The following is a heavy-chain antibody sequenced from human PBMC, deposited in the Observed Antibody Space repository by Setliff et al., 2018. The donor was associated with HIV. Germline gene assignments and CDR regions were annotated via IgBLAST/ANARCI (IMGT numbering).Heavy chain of an antibody. CDR1: GYSISSGYY. D-gene: IGHD5-18*01. Sequence: KPSETLSLTCTVSGYSISSGYYWGWIRQPPGKGLEWLGEVNHSGSTYYNPSLKSRVTISVDTSKNQFSLKLSSVTAADTAVYYCARDRSPVQLWLRRYNWFDPWGQGTLVTVSS. V-gene: IGHV4-38-2*02. J-gene: IGHJ5*02. CDR2: VNHSGST. CDR3: ARDRSPVQLWLRRYNWFDP.